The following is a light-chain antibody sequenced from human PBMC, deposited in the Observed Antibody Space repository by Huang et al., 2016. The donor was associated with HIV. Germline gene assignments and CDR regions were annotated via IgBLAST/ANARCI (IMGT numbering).Light chain of an antibody. CDR2: GAS. CDR3: QQSYSTRWT. CDR1: QSINSC. Sequence: SSLSASVGDRVTITCRASQSINSCLNWYQQKPGKVPKLLMYGASSLQSGVPSRFSGSGSGTDFTLTISRLQPEDFATYYCQQSYSTRWTFGQGTKVEIK. V-gene: IGKV1-39*01. J-gene: IGKJ1*01.